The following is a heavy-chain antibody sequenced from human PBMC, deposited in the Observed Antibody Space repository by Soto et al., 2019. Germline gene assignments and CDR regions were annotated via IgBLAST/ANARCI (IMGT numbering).Heavy chain of an antibody. CDR1: GFTFSSYS. CDR2: ISSSSSYI. Sequence: PGGSLRLSCAASGFTFSSYSMNWVRQAPGKGLEWVSSISSSSSYIYYADSVKGRFTISRDNAKNSLYLQMNSLRAEDTAVYYCANSGWDYYYYGMDVWGRGTTVTVSS. V-gene: IGHV3-21*01. CDR3: ANSGWDYYYYGMDV. D-gene: IGHD6-19*01. J-gene: IGHJ6*02.